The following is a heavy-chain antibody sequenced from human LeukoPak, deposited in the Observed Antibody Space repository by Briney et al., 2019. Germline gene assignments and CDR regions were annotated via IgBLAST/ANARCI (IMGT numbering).Heavy chain of an antibody. CDR1: GFTFSSYA. Sequence: GGSLRLSCAASGFTFSSYAMSWVRQAPGKGLEWVSAISGSGGSTYYADSVKGRFTISRDNSKNTLYLQMNSLRAEDTAVYYCAKGSLGYDILTGSLYYFDYWGQGTLVTVSS. J-gene: IGHJ4*02. CDR2: ISGSGGST. CDR3: AKGSLGYDILTGSLYYFDY. V-gene: IGHV3-23*01. D-gene: IGHD3-9*01.